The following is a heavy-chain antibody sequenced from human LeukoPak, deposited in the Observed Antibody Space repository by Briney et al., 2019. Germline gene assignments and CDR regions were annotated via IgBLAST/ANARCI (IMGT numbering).Heavy chain of an antibody. V-gene: IGHV3-23*01. Sequence: PGGSLRLSCAASGFTFSSYAMSWVRQAPGKGLEWVSAISGSGGSTYYADSVKGRFTISRDNSKNTLYLRMNSLRAEDTAVYYCAKDKYGSGSYFDYWGQGTLVTVSS. J-gene: IGHJ4*02. CDR3: AKDKYGSGSYFDY. D-gene: IGHD3-10*01. CDR2: ISGSGGST. CDR1: GFTFSSYA.